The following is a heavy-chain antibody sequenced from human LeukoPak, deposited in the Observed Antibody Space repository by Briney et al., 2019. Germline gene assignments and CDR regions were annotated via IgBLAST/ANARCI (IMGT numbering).Heavy chain of an antibody. CDR2: IYTSGST. CDR3: ARQLRAVRPADY. J-gene: IGHJ4*02. Sequence: PSQTLSLTCTVSGGSISSGSYYWSWIRQPAGKGLEWIGRIYTSGSTNYNPSLKSRVTISVDTSKNQFSLKLSSVTAADTAVYYCARQLRAVRPADYWGQGTLVTVSS. CDR1: GGSISSGSYY. V-gene: IGHV4-61*02. D-gene: IGHD1-1*01.